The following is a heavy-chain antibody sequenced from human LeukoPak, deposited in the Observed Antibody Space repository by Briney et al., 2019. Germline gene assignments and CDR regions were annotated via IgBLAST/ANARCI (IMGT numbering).Heavy chain of an antibody. V-gene: IGHV4-30-2*01. CDR1: GGSISSGGYS. CDR3: ASKNWNDVFDY. D-gene: IGHD1-1*01. J-gene: IGHJ4*02. Sequence: PSETLSLTCAVSGGSISSGGYSWSWIRQPPGKGLEWIGYIYHSGSTYYNSSLKSRVTISVDRSKNQFSLKLSSVTAADTAVYYCASKNWNDVFDYWGQGTLVTVSS. CDR2: IYHSGST.